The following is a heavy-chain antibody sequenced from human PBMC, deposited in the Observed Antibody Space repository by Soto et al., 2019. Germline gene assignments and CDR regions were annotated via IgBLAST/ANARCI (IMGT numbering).Heavy chain of an antibody. CDR3: ARGLGVYIWGSYPPGPYFDY. CDR1: GGSISSGGYY. CDR2: IYYSGST. D-gene: IGHD3-16*02. V-gene: IGHV4-31*03. Sequence: SETLSLTCTVSGGSISSGGYYWSWIRQHPGKGLEWIGYIYYSGSTYYNPSLKSRVTISVDTSKNQFSLKLSSVTAADTAVYYCARGLGVYIWGSYPPGPYFDYWGQGTLVTVSS. J-gene: IGHJ4*02.